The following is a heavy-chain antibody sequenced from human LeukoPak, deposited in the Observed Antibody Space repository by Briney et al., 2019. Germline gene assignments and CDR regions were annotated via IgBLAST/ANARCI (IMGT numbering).Heavy chain of an antibody. Sequence: GESLKISCKGSGYSFTSYWIGWVRQMPGKGLEWMGIIYPGDSDTRYSTSLQGQVTISADKSISTAYLQWSSLKASDTAMYYCARHAELLWFGELLQPYYYYYMDVWGKGTTVTVSS. CDR1: GYSFTSYW. V-gene: IGHV5-51*01. D-gene: IGHD3-10*01. CDR3: ARHAELLWFGELLQPYYYYYMDV. J-gene: IGHJ6*03. CDR2: IYPGDSDT.